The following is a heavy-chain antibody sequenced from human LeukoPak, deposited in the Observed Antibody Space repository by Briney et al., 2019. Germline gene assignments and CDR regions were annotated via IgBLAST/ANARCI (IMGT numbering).Heavy chain of an antibody. D-gene: IGHD6-19*01. V-gene: IGHV1-8*03. Sequence: ASVKVSCKASGYTFTSYDINWARQATGQGLEWMGWMNPNSGNTGYAQKFQGRVTITRNTSISTAYMELSSLRSEDTAVYYCARGRKQWLVGGGWFDPWGQGTLVTVSS. CDR1: GYTFTSYD. CDR2: MNPNSGNT. CDR3: ARGRKQWLVGGGWFDP. J-gene: IGHJ5*02.